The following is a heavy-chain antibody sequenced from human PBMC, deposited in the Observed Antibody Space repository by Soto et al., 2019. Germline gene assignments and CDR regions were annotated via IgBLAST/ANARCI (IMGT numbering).Heavy chain of an antibody. CDR3: ARGVGSGRDYGLDV. J-gene: IGHJ6*02. Sequence: QVQLQQWGAGLLKPSETLSLTCAVSGESFSDYFWSWIRQPPGKGLEWIGEIDQTGRTNYNPSLKSRVIMEVDTSKNQFSLNLSSVTAADTAMYYCARGVGSGRDYGLDVWGQGTTVTVS. V-gene: IGHV4-34*01. D-gene: IGHD3-10*01. CDR2: IDQTGRT. CDR1: GESFSDYF.